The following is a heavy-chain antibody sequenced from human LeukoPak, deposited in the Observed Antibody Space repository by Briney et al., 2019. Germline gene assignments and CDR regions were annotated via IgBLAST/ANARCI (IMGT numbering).Heavy chain of an antibody. CDR1: GFTVSSNY. J-gene: IGHJ5*02. V-gene: IGHV3-66*01. CDR2: IYRDGST. Sequence: GGSLRLSCAASGFTVSSNYVSWVRQAPGKGLEWVLSIYRDGSTYYADSVKGRFTISRDNSKNTLNLQMNNLRVEDTAVYYCARVMTAITNWFDPWGQGTLVTVSS. D-gene: IGHD2-21*02. CDR3: ARVMTAITNWFDP.